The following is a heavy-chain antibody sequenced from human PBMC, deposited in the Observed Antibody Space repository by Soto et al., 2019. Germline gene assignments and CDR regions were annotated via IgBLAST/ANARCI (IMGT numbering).Heavy chain of an antibody. CDR2: INSDGSST. Sequence: EVQLVESGGGLVQPGGSLRLSCAASGFTFSSYWMHWVRQAPGKGLVWVSRINSDGSSTSYADSVKGRFTISRDNAKNTLYLQVNSLRAEDTAVYYCARAALATTGTMLWGQGTLVTVSS. CDR3: ARAALATTGTML. CDR1: GFTFSSYW. D-gene: IGHD1-1*01. V-gene: IGHV3-74*01. J-gene: IGHJ4*02.